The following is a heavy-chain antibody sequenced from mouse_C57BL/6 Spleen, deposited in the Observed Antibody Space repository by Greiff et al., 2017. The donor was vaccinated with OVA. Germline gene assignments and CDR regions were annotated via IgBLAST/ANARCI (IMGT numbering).Heavy chain of an antibody. J-gene: IGHJ3*01. CDR1: GFSLTSYG. Sequence: VKLMESGPGLVQPSQSLSITCTVSGFSLTSYGVHWVRQSPGKGLEWLGVIWSGGSTDYNAAFISRLSISKDNSKSQVFFKMNSLQADDTAIYYCARKGGNYEGFAYWGKGTLVTVSA. CDR2: IWSGGST. CDR3: ARKGGNYEGFAY. V-gene: IGHV2-2*01. D-gene: IGHD2-1*01.